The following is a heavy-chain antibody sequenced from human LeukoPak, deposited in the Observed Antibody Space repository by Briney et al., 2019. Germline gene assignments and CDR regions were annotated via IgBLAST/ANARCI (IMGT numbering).Heavy chain of an antibody. V-gene: IGHV4-38-2*02. CDR2: IFQSGHT. Sequence: SETLSLTCNVSGYSISSGSYWGWIRQPPGKGLEWIGSIFQSGHTYYNPSLMGRLTISVDTSKNQFSLTLTSVTEADTAVYYCARDYGGKLDYWGHGTLVTVSS. CDR3: ARDYGGKLDY. J-gene: IGHJ4*01. D-gene: IGHD4-23*01. CDR1: GYSISSGSY.